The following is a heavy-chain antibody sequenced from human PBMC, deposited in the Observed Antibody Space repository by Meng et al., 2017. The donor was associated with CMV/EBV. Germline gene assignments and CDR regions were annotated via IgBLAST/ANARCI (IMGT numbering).Heavy chain of an antibody. D-gene: IGHD4-17*01. V-gene: IGHV3-53*01. CDR1: GLTVSSTY. CDR3: ATGLGEDGDYTGDF. J-gene: IGHJ4*02. Sequence: GESLKISRVVSGLTVSSTYMSWVRQAPGKGLEWVSVIYSGGTSYHADSVKGRFTISRDNSKNTVFLQMNSLRAEDTAVYYCATGLGEDGDYTGDFWGQGTLVTVSS. CDR2: IYSGGTS.